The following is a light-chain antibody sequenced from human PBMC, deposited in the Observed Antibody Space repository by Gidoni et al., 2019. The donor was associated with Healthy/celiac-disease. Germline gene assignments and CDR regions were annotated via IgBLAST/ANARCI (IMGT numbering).Light chain of an antibody. J-gene: IGLJ2*01. Sequence: QSALTQPRSVSGSPGQSVTISCTGTSSDVGGYNYVSWYQTHPGKAPKLMIYDVSKRPSGVPDRFSGSKSGNTASLTISGLQAEDEADYYCCSYAGSYTFLFGGGTKLTVL. CDR3: CSYAGSYTFL. CDR1: SSDVGGYNY. CDR2: DVS. V-gene: IGLV2-11*01.